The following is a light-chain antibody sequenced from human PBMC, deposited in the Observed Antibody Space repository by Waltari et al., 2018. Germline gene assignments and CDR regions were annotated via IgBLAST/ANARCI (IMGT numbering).Light chain of an antibody. J-gene: IGKJ4*01. V-gene: IGKV3-20*01. Sequence: IVLTQSPGTLSLSSGERATLSRRASQSDSSSYLAWYQQTPGQAPRLLIYGASSRATGIPDRFSGSGSGTDFTLTISRLEPEDFAVYYCQQYGSSPGLTFGGGTKVEIK. CDR2: GAS. CDR3: QQYGSSPGLT. CDR1: QSDSSSY.